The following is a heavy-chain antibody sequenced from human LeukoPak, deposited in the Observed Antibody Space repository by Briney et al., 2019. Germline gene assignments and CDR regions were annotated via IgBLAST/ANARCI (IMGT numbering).Heavy chain of an antibody. Sequence: GASVKVSCKAFGYTFTSYYMHWVRQAPGQGLEWMGIINPSGGSTSYAQKFQGRVTMTRDMSTSTVYMELSSLRSEDTAVYYCARDVLCSGGSCYHPGWFDPWGQGTLVTVSS. CDR1: GYTFTSYY. D-gene: IGHD2-15*01. V-gene: IGHV1-46*01. J-gene: IGHJ5*02. CDR2: INPSGGST. CDR3: ARDVLCSGGSCYHPGWFDP.